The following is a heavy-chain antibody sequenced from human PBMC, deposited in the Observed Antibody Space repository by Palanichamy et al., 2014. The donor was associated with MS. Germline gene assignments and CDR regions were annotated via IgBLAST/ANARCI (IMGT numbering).Heavy chain of an antibody. V-gene: IGHV3-23*01. CDR3: XRGKAAAAVDWFDP. Sequence: EVHLLESGGGLVQPGGSLRPSCAASGFTFSSYAMTWVRQAPGKGLEWVSTIVGGGASTFYADSVKGRFTTSRDDSRNTLFLQLSSLRAEDTALYYCXRGKAAAAVDWFDPWGQGTLVTVSS. CDR2: IVGGGAST. J-gene: IGHJ5*02. D-gene: IGHD6-25*01. CDR1: GFTFSSYA.